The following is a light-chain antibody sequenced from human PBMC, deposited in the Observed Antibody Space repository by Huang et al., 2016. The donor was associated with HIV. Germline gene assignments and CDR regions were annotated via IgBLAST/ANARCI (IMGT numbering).Light chain of an antibody. CDR2: QAS. CDR1: QSISSW. CDR3: QQYDSYSRWT. Sequence: DIQMTQSPSTLSASVGDRVSITCRASQSISSWLAGYQQKPGKAPKLLIYQASSLQNGVPSRFSGSGSGTEFTLTISSLQPDDFATYYCQQYDSYSRWTFGQGTKVEVK. V-gene: IGKV1-5*03. J-gene: IGKJ1*01.